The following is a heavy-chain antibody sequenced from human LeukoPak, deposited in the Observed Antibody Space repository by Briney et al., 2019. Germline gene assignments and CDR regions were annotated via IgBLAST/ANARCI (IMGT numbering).Heavy chain of an antibody. V-gene: IGHV3-21*01. D-gene: IGHD3-22*01. J-gene: IGHJ4*02. Sequence: GGSLRLSCAASVSGFTFSSYTMNWVRQAPGKGLEWVSSIGRSSNYIYYADSVKGRFTISRDNAKNSLYLQMNSLRAEDTAVYYCARADSSGYYTTFDYWGQGTLVTVSS. CDR3: ARADSSGYYTTFDY. CDR1: VSGFTFSSYT. CDR2: IGRSSNYI.